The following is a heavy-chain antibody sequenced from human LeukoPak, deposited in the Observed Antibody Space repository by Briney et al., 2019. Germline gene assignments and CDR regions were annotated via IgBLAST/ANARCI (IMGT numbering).Heavy chain of an antibody. CDR2: IYLNGAT. V-gene: IGHV4-30-2*01. CDR3: VRGADYSHFVTPPASFYDY. CDR1: GGSVRNGGYS. Sequence: KPSETLSLTCAVSGGSVRNGGYSWTWIRQPPGKGLEWIGNIYLNGATNYNLSLMNRVTISLDKSKNQFSLRLTFVVAADTAMYYCVRGADYSHFVTPPASFYDYWGPGTMVTVSS. D-gene: IGHD3-16*01. J-gene: IGHJ3*01.